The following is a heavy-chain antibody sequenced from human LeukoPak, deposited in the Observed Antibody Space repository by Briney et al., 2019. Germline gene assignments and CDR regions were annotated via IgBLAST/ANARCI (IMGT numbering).Heavy chain of an antibody. Sequence: GASVKVSSKVSGYTLTELSMHWVRQAPGKGLEWMGGFDPGDGETIYAQKFQGRVTMTEDTSTDTAYMELSSLRSEDTAVYYCATCSMGYYYFDYWGQGTLVTVSS. D-gene: IGHD3-22*01. V-gene: IGHV1-24*01. CDR2: FDPGDGET. CDR1: GYTLTELS. J-gene: IGHJ4*02. CDR3: ATCSMGYYYFDY.